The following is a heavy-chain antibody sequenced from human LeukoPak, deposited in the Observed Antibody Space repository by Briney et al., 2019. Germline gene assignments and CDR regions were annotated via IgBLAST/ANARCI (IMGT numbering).Heavy chain of an antibody. CDR2: IYHSGST. CDR1: GYSISSGYY. V-gene: IGHV4-38-2*02. CDR3: ARVPFDPYYFDY. Sequence: SETLSLTCTVSGYSISSGYYWGWIRQPPGKGLEWIGSIYHSGSTYYNPSPKSRVTISVDTSKNQFSLKLSSVTAADTAVYYCARVPFDPYYFDYWGQGTLVTVSS. J-gene: IGHJ4*02.